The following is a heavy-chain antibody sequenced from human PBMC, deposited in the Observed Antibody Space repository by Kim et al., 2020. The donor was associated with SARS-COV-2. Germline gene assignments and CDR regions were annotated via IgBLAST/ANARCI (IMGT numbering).Heavy chain of an antibody. CDR2: IYNTGNT. Sequence: SETLSHTCTVSGGSVSSYYWSWIRQSPGKGLEWIGYIYNTGNTNYNPSLKSRVTISVDKSKNQFSLKMRSVTAADTAVYYCARASPEGSGSYYLVDWGQG. CDR1: GGSVSSYY. D-gene: IGHD3-10*01. J-gene: IGHJ1*01. CDR3: ARASPEGSGSYYLVD. V-gene: IGHV4-59*02.